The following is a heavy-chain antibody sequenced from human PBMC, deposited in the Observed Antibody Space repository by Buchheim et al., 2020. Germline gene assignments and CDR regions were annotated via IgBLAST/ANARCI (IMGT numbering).Heavy chain of an antibody. J-gene: IGHJ2*01. CDR1: GYTFTDYY. D-gene: IGHD5-12*01. V-gene: IGHV1-2*02. Sequence: QVQLVQSGAEVKKPGASVKVSCKASGYTFTDYYFHWVRQAPGQGLEWMGWIHPNTGGTKYPQKFKGRLTLTRDTSITTIYMELSDLRSDDTAVYYCARESSGSPGWYFGFWGRGTL. CDR2: IHPNTGGT. CDR3: ARESSGSPGWYFGF.